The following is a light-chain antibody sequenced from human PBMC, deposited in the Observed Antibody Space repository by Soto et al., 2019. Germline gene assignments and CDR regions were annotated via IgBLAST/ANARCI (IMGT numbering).Light chain of an antibody. CDR2: EDS. V-gene: IGLV2-23*01. Sequence: QSALTQPASVSGSPGQSITISCTGTSSDVGSYNLVSWYQQHPGKAPKLMIFEDSKRPSGVSNRFSGSKSGNAASLTISGLQAEDEADYYCFSYAGSSTLVFGGGTKVTVL. CDR3: FSYAGSSTLV. CDR1: SSDVGSYNL. J-gene: IGLJ2*01.